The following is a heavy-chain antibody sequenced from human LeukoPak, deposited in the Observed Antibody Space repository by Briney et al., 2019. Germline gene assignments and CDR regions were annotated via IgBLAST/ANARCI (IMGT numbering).Heavy chain of an antibody. V-gene: IGHV3-NL1*01. D-gene: IGHD3-10*01. CDR3: AKLWFGGYYYYYGMDV. CDR2: INSGGTVT. J-gene: IGHJ6*02. Sequence: GGSLRLSCAASGFTFSSYSMNWVRQAPGKGLVWVSRINSGGTVTNYADSVKGRFTISRDNSKNTLYLQMNSLRAEDTAVYYCAKLWFGGYYYYYGMDVWGQGTTVTVSS. CDR1: GFTFSSYS.